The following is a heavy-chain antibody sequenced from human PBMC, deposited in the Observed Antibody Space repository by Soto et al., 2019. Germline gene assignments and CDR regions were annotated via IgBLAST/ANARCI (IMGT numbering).Heavy chain of an antibody. V-gene: IGHV3-30*03. CDR2: ISYDGSYK. Sequence: QVQLVESGGGVVQPGRSLRLSCAASGFTFSSYGMHWVRQAPGKGLEWVAVISYDGSYKYYADSVKGRFTISRDNSKNPLYLQMNSLRTEDTAVYYCATYNHGGYYFDYWGQGTLVTVSS. J-gene: IGHJ4*02. D-gene: IGHD2-15*01. CDR1: GFTFSSYG. CDR3: ATYNHGGYYFDY.